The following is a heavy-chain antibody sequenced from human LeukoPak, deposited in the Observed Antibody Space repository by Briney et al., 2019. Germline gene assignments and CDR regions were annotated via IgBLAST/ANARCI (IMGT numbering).Heavy chain of an antibody. CDR1: GGSISSGDYY. J-gene: IGHJ3*01. Sequence: SETLSLTCTVSGGSISSGDYYWSWIRQPPGKGLEWIGYIYYSGSTYYNPSLKSRVTISVDTSKNQFSLKLSSVTAADTAVYYCARDTYYYDSSGYSAWGQGTMVTVSS. CDR3: ARDTYYYDSSGYSA. CDR2: IYYSGST. D-gene: IGHD3-22*01. V-gene: IGHV4-30-4*01.